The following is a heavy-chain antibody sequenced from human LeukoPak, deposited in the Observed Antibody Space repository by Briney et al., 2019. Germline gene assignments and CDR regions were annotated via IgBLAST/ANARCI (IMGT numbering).Heavy chain of an antibody. Sequence: SVKVSCKASGGTFSSYAISWVRQAPGQGLEWMGGIIPIFGTANYAQKFQGRVTITADEPTSTAYMELSSLRSEDTAVYYCARDSLSIGGAFDIWGQGTMVTVSS. CDR2: IIPIFGTA. CDR1: GGTFSSYA. D-gene: IGHD3-16*01. V-gene: IGHV1-69*13. J-gene: IGHJ3*02. CDR3: ARDSLSIGGAFDI.